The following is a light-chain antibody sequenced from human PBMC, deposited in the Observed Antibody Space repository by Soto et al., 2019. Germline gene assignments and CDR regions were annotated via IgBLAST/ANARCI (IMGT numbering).Light chain of an antibody. V-gene: IGKV3-20*01. J-gene: IGKJ2*01. CDR3: QQYGSSPKS. CDR1: QRVASNY. CDR2: GAS. Sequence: EIVLTQSPGTLSLSPGERATLSCRAGQRVASNYLAWYQQKPGQTPRLLIYGASIRAPGIPDRFSGSGSGTEFTLTISSLDPEDFAVYYCQQYGSSPKSFGQGTKLEI.